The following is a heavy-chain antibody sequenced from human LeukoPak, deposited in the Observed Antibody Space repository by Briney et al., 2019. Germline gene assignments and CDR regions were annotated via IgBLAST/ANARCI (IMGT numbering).Heavy chain of an antibody. CDR1: GFTFSSFD. CDR3: AKRGNPTVGHHYLDV. J-gene: IGHJ6*03. D-gene: IGHD1-1*01. Sequence: GGSLRLSCSASGFTFSSFDMRWVCEAPGSGLVCVSSIRHSESNTYYADSVMGRFTISRDNSKNTLYLQMNSLSAEDTAVYYCAKRGNPTVGHHYLDVWGKGTTVSVSS. CDR2: IRHSESNT. V-gene: IGHV3-23*05.